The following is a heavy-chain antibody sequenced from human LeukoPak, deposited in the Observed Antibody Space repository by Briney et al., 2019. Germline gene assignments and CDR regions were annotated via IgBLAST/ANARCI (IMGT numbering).Heavy chain of an antibody. J-gene: IGHJ4*02. CDR1: GGSISSYY. V-gene: IGHV4-59*01. CDR2: IYYSGST. D-gene: IGHD5-18*01. Sequence: SETLSLTCTVSGGSISSYYWSWIRQPPGKGLEWIGYIYYSGSTNYNPSLKSRVTISVDTSKNQFSLKLSSVTAADTAVYYCARSSGYGYSYYFDYWGQGTLVTVSS. CDR3: ARSSGYGYSYYFDY.